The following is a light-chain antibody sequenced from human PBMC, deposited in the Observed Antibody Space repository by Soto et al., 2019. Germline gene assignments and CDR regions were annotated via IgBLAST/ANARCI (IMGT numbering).Light chain of an antibody. V-gene: IGKV3-15*01. CDR3: QQYNKWPYT. CDR1: QSVSSN. Sequence: EIVMTQSPATLSVSPGERATLSCRASQSVSSNLAWYQQKPGQAPRLLISGPSTRATGIPARFSGSGSGTEFTLTISSLQSEDFAVYYCQQYNKWPYTFGQGTKLEIK. CDR2: GPS. J-gene: IGKJ2*01.